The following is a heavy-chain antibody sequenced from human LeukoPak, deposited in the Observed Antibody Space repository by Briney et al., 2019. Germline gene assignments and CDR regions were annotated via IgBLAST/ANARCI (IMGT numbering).Heavy chain of an antibody. CDR2: ISYGGSNT. D-gene: IGHD3-9*01. J-gene: IGHJ4*02. V-gene: IGHV3-30*04. CDR3: ARSGGYDILTGYPLYYFDY. Sequence: GSLRLSCAASGFTFSSSALHWVRQAPGKGLEWVAVISYGGSNTYYADSVKGRFTISRDNSKNTLYLQMNSLRAEDTAVYYCARSGGYDILTGYPLYYFDYWGQGTLVTVSS. CDR1: GFTFSSSA.